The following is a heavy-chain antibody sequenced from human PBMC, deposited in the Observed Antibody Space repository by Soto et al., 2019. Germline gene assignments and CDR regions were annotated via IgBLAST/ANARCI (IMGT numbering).Heavy chain of an antibody. CDR1: GGSISSGGYS. CDR3: ARGQVVAAHH. D-gene: IGHD2-15*01. CDR2: IYHSGST. J-gene: IGHJ5*02. Sequence: SETLSLTWAVSGGSISSGGYSWSWIRQPPGKGLEWIGYIYHSGSTYYNPSLKSRVTISVDRSKNQFSLKLSSVTAADTAVYYCARGQVVAAHHWGQGTLVTVSS. V-gene: IGHV4-30-2*01.